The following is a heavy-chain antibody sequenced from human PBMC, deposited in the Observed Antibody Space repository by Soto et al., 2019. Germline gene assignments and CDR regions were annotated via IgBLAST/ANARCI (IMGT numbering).Heavy chain of an antibody. J-gene: IGHJ4*02. Sequence: EVLLVESGGGLVQPGGSLRLSCVASGFTFSSYWMGWVRRAPGKGLEFVANIKQDGSDKHYVDSVKGRFTISRDNAKNALFLQMNSLRVEDTAVYYCGCASGWSFEYWGQGSLVTVSS. CDR2: IKQDGSDK. D-gene: IGHD6-19*01. CDR3: GCASGWSFEY. CDR1: GFTFSSYW. V-gene: IGHV3-7*01.